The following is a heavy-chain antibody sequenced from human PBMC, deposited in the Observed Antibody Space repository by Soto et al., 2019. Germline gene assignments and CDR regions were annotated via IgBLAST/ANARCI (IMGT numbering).Heavy chain of an antibody. V-gene: IGHV3-21*01. Sequence: EVQLVESGGGLVKPGGSLRLSCAASGFTFSSYSLNWVRQAPGQGLEWVSSISSRSSYIYYADSVKGRFTISRDNAKNALYLQMNSRRAEDTAVYYCARDAPYWSGGSCYGDWGQGTLVTVSS. CDR3: ARDAPYWSGGSCYGD. CDR1: GFTFSSYS. D-gene: IGHD2-15*01. CDR2: ISSRSSYI. J-gene: IGHJ4*02.